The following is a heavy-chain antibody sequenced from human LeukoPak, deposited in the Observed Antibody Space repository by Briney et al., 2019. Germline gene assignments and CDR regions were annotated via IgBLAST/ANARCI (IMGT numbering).Heavy chain of an antibody. V-gene: IGHV3-11*04. D-gene: IGHD2-21*01. Sequence: GSLRLSCAASGFTFSDYYMGWIRQAPGKGLEWVSYTTSSGSAMYYADSVKGRLTISRDNAKNSLYLQMNSLRAEDTAVYYCARDGGDTSYYFDYWGQGTLVTVSS. CDR1: GFTFSDYY. CDR2: TTSSGSAM. J-gene: IGHJ4*02. CDR3: ARDGGDTSYYFDY.